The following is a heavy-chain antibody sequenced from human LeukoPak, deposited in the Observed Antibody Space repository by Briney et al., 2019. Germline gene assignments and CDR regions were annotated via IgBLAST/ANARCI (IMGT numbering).Heavy chain of an antibody. D-gene: IGHD6-19*01. Sequence: SETLSLTCTVSGGSISSSSYYWGWIRQPPGKGLEWIGNIYYSGSTYYNPSLKSRVTISVDTSRNQFSLKLSSVTAADTAVYFCARRPSIAVATKRRAFDIWGQGTMVTVFS. V-gene: IGHV4-39*01. CDR2: IYYSGST. CDR3: ARRPSIAVATKRRAFDI. J-gene: IGHJ3*02. CDR1: GGSISSSSYY.